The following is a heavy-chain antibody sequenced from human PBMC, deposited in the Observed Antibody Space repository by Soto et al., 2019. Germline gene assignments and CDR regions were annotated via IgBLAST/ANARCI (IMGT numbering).Heavy chain of an antibody. V-gene: IGHV3-48*02. J-gene: IGHJ4*02. Sequence: GGSLRLSCAASGFIFTSYAMNWVRQAPGKGLKWVSYISSNSGTIYYTDSVKGRFTISRDNTKNSLYLQMNSLRDEDTAVYYCARDWYYYGSGSYYPFDYWGQGTLVTVSS. D-gene: IGHD3-10*01. CDR1: GFIFTSYA. CDR2: ISSNSGTI. CDR3: ARDWYYYGSGSYYPFDY.